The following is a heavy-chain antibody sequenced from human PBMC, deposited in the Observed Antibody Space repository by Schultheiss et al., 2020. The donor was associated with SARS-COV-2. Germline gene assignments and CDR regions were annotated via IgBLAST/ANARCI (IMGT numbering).Heavy chain of an antibody. V-gene: IGHV4-4*07. CDR3: ARGVVVGIAVAGTYYYYYYMDV. Sequence: SETLSLTCAVSGGSIGSYYWSWIRQPAGKGLEWIGRIYTSGSTNYNPSLKSRVTMSVDTSKNQFSLKLSSVTAADTAVYYCARGVVVGIAVAGTYYYYYYMDVWGKGTTVTVSS. CDR2: IYTSGST. D-gene: IGHD6-19*01. CDR1: GGSIGSYY. J-gene: IGHJ6*03.